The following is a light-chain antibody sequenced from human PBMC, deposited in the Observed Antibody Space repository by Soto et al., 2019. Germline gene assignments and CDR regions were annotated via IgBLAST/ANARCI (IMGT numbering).Light chain of an antibody. V-gene: IGKV3-20*01. CDR2: GAS. Sequence: EIVLTQSPGTLSLSPGEGATLSCRASQSVSHNYLAWYQQKPGQSPTLLIYGASSRATGIPDRFSGSGSGTDFILTISRLEPEDFAVYYCQQYDRSWTFGQGTKVEIK. J-gene: IGKJ1*01. CDR1: QSVSHNY. CDR3: QQYDRSWT.